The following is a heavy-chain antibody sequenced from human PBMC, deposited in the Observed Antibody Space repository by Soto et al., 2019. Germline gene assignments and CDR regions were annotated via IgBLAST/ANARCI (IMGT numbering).Heavy chain of an antibody. V-gene: IGHV1-69*13. Sequence: SVKVSCKASGGTFSSYAISWVRQAPGQGLEWMGGIIPIFGTANYAQKFQGRVTITADESTSTAYMELSSLRSEDTAVYYCARDPGDGYNFDYWGQGTLVTGLL. CDR1: GGTFSSYA. J-gene: IGHJ4*02. CDR3: ARDPGDGYNFDY. D-gene: IGHD5-12*01. CDR2: IIPIFGTA.